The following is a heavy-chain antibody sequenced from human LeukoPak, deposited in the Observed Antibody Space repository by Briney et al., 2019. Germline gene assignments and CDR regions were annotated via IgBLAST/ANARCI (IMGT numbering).Heavy chain of an antibody. CDR1: GHIFTGYY. V-gene: IGHV1-2*02. J-gene: IGHJ4*02. D-gene: IGHD3-16*01. Sequence: ASVKVSRKDSGHIFTGYYIHWVRQAPGQGLEWMAWIHAETGVTYYAQKFQGRVTLTRDTSISTDYMELTRLRSDDTAIYYCTRDWLNEAYDPWGQGTLVTVSS. CDR3: TRDWLNEAYDP. CDR2: IHAETGVT.